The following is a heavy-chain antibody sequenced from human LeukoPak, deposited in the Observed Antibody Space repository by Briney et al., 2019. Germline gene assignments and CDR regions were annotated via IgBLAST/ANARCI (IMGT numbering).Heavy chain of an antibody. CDR2: NTGSGGSI. J-gene: IGHJ4*02. CDR1: GFTFRLYV. V-gene: IGHV3-23*01. CDR3: AHPSTPDYGGLDY. Sequence: PGRSLRLSCAASGFTFRLYVMTWVRQAPRKGLELVSANTGSGGSIYYADSVRGRFPLSKDNSKNTLYLQMNSLRAEDTAVYYCAHPSTPDYGGLDYWAREPWSPSPQ. D-gene: IGHD4-17*01.